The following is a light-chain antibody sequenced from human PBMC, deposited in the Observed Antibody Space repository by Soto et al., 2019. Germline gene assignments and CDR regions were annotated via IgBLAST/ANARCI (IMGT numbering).Light chain of an antibody. J-gene: IGKJ1*01. CDR1: ESLLHSIGYNY. V-gene: IGKV2-28*01. CDR3: MQGLETPT. Sequence: IVMTQSPLSLSVTPGEPASISCRSSESLLHSIGYNYLDWYLQKPGQSPQLLIYLGSNRASGVPDRFSGSGSGRDFTLNISRVEADDVGVYYCMQGLETPTFGQGTKVEIK. CDR2: LGS.